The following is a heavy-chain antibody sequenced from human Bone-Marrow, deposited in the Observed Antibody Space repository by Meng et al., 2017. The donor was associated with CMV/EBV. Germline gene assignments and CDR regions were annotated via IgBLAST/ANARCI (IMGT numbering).Heavy chain of an antibody. CDR2: INWNGGST. CDR3: AKDTHYYDTRGAFDI. CDR1: GFTFDDYG. Sequence: GGSLRLSCAASGFTFDDYGMSWVRQAPGKGLEWVSGINWNGGSTRYADSVKGRFTISRDNARNTLYLQMNSLRAEDTALYYCAKDTHYYDTRGAFDIWGQGTMVTVSS. V-gene: IGHV3-20*04. J-gene: IGHJ3*02. D-gene: IGHD3-22*01.